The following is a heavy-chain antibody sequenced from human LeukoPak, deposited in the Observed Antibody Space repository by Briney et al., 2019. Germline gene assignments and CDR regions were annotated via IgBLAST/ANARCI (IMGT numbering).Heavy chain of an antibody. V-gene: IGHV3-21*01. Sequence: PGGSLRLSCAASGFTFSRYRMNWVRQAPGKGLEWVSSISTSSSYIYYADSVKGRFTISRDNAKNSLYLQMNGLRAEDTAVYYCVRDIGVDYWGQGILVTVSS. CDR3: VRDIGVDY. J-gene: IGHJ4*02. CDR2: ISTSSSYI. D-gene: IGHD3-16*01. CDR1: GFTFSRYR.